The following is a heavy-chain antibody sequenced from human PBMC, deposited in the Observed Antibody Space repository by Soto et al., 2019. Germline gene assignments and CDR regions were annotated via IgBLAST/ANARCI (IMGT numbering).Heavy chain of an antibody. D-gene: IGHD3-16*02. CDR3: IGPYYDYIWGSYRSLRYGVDI. J-gene: IGHJ3*02. CDR1: GFTFSNAW. Sequence: GGSLRLSCAASGFTFSNAWMSWVRQAPGKGLEWVGRIKSKTDGGTTDYAAPVKGRFTISRDDSKNTLYLQMNSLKTEATAVYYCIGPYYDYIWGSYRSLRYGVDIWGQGTMVTVSS. CDR2: IKSKTDGGTT. V-gene: IGHV3-15*01.